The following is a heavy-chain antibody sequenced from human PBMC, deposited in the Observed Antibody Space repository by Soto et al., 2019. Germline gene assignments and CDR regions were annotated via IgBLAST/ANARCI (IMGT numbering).Heavy chain of an antibody. Sequence: SETLSLTCAVSGYSISSGYYWGWIRQPPGKGLEWIGSIYHSGSTYYNPSLKSRVTISVDTSKNQFSLKLSSVTAADTAVYYCARVDNWNSHLDYWGQGTLVTVPQ. CDR3: ARVDNWNSHLDY. D-gene: IGHD1-7*01. CDR1: GYSISSGYY. CDR2: IYHSGST. J-gene: IGHJ4*02. V-gene: IGHV4-38-2*01.